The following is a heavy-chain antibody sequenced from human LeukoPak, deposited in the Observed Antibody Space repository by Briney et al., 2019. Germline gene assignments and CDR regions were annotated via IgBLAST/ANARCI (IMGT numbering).Heavy chain of an antibody. CDR1: GGTFSSYA. CDR2: IIPILGIA. V-gene: IGHV1-69*04. Sequence: GASVKLSCKASGGTFSSYAISWVRQAPGQGLEWMGRIIPILGIANYAQKFQGRVTITADKSTSTAYMELSSLRSEDTAVYYCAREQVVVVAAKLAGYFDYWGQGTLVTVSS. J-gene: IGHJ4*02. D-gene: IGHD2-15*01. CDR3: AREQVVVVAAKLAGYFDY.